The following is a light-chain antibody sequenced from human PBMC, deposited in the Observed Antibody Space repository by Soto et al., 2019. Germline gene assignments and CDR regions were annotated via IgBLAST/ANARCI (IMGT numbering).Light chain of an antibody. J-gene: IGKJ4*01. CDR3: QQYIRWPLT. Sequence: EIVMTQSPATLSVSPGARDPLSCRASQSVSSNLAWYQQNPGQAPSLLIYGASTRATGTPARFSGSGSGTEFTLTISSLQSEDFAVYYCQQYIRWPLTFGGGTKVDIK. V-gene: IGKV3-15*01. CDR1: QSVSSN. CDR2: GAS.